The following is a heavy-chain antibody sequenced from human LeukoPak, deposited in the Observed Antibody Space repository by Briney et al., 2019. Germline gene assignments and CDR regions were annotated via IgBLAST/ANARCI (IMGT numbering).Heavy chain of an antibody. CDR2: IIPIFGTA. D-gene: IGHD5-24*01. CDR1: GGTFSSYA. J-gene: IGHJ3*02. V-gene: IGHV1-69*01. CDR3: ARARDGYNYQTPKEAFDI. Sequence: ASVKVSCKASGGTFSSYAISWVRQAPGQGLEWMGGIIPIFGTANYAQKFQGRVTITADESTSTAYMELSSLRSEDTAVYYCARARDGYNYQTPKEAFDIWGQGTMVTVSS.